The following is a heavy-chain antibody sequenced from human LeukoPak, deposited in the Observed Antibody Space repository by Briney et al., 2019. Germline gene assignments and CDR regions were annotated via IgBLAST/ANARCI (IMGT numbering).Heavy chain of an antibody. Sequence: ASVKVPCKASGYTFTSYGISWVRQAPGQGLEWMGWISAYNGNTNYAQKLQGRVTMTTDTSTSTAYMELRSLRSDDTAVYYCATTIYGSGSYRSADYWGQGTLVTVSS. CDR1: GYTFTSYG. V-gene: IGHV1-18*01. J-gene: IGHJ4*02. D-gene: IGHD3-10*01. CDR3: ATTIYGSGSYRSADY. CDR2: ISAYNGNT.